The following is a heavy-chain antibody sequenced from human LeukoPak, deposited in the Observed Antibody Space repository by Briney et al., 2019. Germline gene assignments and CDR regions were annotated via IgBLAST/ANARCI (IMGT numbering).Heavy chain of an antibody. D-gene: IGHD3-22*01. Sequence: PGGSLRLSCAASGFTFEDYAMHWVRQAPGKGLEWVSGISWHSGNIGYADSVKGRFTISRDNAKNSLYLQMNSLRAEDTALYYCAKDSLWGSSGYYYFDYWGQGTLVTVSS. CDR2: ISWHSGNI. CDR1: GFTFEDYA. V-gene: IGHV3-9*01. CDR3: AKDSLWGSSGYYYFDY. J-gene: IGHJ4*02.